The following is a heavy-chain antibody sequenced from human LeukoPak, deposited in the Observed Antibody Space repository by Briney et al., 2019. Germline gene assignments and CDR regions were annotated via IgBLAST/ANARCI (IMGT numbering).Heavy chain of an antibody. J-gene: IGHJ6*04. CDR3: AELGITMIGGV. CDR2: ITSSGGTT. Sequence: PGGSLRLSCAASGVTFRSYGMSWVRQAPGKGLEWVTSITSSGGTTYYADSVKGRFTISRDNAKNSLYLQMDSLRAEDTAVYYCAELGITMIGGVWGKGTTVTISS. V-gene: IGHV3-23*01. CDR1: GVTFRSYG. D-gene: IGHD3-10*02.